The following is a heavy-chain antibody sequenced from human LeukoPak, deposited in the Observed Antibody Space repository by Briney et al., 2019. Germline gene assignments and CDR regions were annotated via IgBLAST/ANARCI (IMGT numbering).Heavy chain of an antibody. V-gene: IGHV1-69*05. CDR1: GGTFSSYA. CDR2: IIPIFGTA. J-gene: IGHJ4*02. CDR3: ARDRVRGYSYGYFDY. Sequence: SVKVSCKASGGTFSSYAISWVRQAPGQGLEWMGGIIPIFGTANYAQKFQGRVTITTDESTSTAYMELSSLRSEDTAVYYCARDRVRGYSYGYFDYWGQGTLVTVSS. D-gene: IGHD5-18*01.